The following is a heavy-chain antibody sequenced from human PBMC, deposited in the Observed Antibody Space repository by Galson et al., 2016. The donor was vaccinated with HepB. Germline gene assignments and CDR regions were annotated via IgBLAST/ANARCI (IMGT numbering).Heavy chain of an antibody. V-gene: IGHV3-66*01. J-gene: IGHJ3*01. CDR3: ARVIVPAALDAFDL. CDR2: LYSGGSR. Sequence: SLRLSCAASGFNVSKNYMTWVRQAPGKGLEWLSVLYSGGSRYHSDSVKGRFSISRDDSKNTVFLHMNSLRPEDTSIYYCARVIVPAALDAFDLWGQGTMVTVSP. D-gene: IGHD2-2*01. CDR1: GFNVSKNY.